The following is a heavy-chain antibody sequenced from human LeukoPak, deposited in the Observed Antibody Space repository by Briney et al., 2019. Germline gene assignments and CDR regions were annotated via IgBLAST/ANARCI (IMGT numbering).Heavy chain of an antibody. D-gene: IGHD1-14*01. J-gene: IGHJ4*02. V-gene: IGHV3-30*18. Sequence: PGRSLRLSCAASGFTFSSYAMHWVRQAPGKGLEWVAVISYDGSNKYYADSVKGRFTISRDNSKNTLYLQMNSLRAEDTAVYYCAKIYHPENYFDYWGQGTLVTVSS. CDR1: GFTFSSYA. CDR3: AKIYHPENYFDY. CDR2: ISYDGSNK.